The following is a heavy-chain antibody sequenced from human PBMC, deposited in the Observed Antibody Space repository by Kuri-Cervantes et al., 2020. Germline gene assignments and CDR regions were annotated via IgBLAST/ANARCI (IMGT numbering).Heavy chain of an antibody. J-gene: IGHJ3*02. D-gene: IGHD3-10*01. CDR2: ISAYNGNT. CDR3: ARLWFGELDLHGAFDI. V-gene: IGHV1-18*01. Sequence: ASVKVSCKASGYTFTSYGISWVRQAPGQGLEWMGWISAYNGNTNYAQKLQGRVTMTTDTSTSTAYTELRSLRSDDTAVYYCARLWFGELDLHGAFDIWGQGTMVT. CDR1: GYTFTSYG.